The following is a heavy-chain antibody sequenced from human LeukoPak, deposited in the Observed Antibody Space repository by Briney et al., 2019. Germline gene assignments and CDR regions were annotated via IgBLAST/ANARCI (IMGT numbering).Heavy chain of an antibody. CDR1: GFTFSSYW. CDR2: INSDGSST. Sequence: GGSLRLSCAASGFTFSSYWMHWVRQAPGKGLVWVSRINSDGSSTNYADSVKGRFTISRDNAKNTLYLQMNSLRAEDTAVYYCAKDGADYGDYADYWGQGTLVTVSS. D-gene: IGHD4-17*01. V-gene: IGHV3-74*01. J-gene: IGHJ4*02. CDR3: AKDGADYGDYADY.